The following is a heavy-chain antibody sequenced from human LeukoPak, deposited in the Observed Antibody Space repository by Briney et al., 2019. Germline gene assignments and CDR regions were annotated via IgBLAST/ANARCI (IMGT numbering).Heavy chain of an antibody. CDR3: ARVPCSDGDSLGYYYGMDV. J-gene: IGHJ6*02. CDR1: GGSFSGYY. Sequence: SETLSLTCAVYGGSFSGYYWSWIRQPPGKGLEWIGEINHSGSTNYNPSLKSRVTISVDTSKNQFSLKLSSVTAADTAVYYCARVPCSDGDSLGYYYGMDVWGQGTTVTVSS. D-gene: IGHD2-15*01. V-gene: IGHV4-34*01. CDR2: INHSGST.